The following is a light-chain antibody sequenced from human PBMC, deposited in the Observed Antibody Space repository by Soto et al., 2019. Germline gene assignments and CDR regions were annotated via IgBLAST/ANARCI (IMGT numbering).Light chain of an antibody. CDR3: TSYTGSSTPV. V-gene: IGLV2-14*01. CDR2: DVS. Sequence: QSALTQPASVSGSPGQSITISCTGTSSDIGGYNYVSWYQQHPGKAPKLMIYDVSDRPSGVSNRFSGSKSGDTASLTISGHQAEDEADYYCTSYTGSSTPVFGGGTTVTVL. CDR1: SSDIGGYNY. J-gene: IGLJ2*01.